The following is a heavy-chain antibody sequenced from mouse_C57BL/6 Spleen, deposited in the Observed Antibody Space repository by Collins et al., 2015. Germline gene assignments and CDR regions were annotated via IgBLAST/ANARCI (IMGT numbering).Heavy chain of an antibody. J-gene: IGHJ2*01. Sequence: VIWAGGSTNYNSALMSRLSISKDNSKSQVFLKMNSLQTDDTAMYYCAYGSSFDYWGQGTTLTVSS. D-gene: IGHD1-1*01. V-gene: IGHV2-9*02. CDR2: IWAGGST. CDR3: AYGSSFDY.